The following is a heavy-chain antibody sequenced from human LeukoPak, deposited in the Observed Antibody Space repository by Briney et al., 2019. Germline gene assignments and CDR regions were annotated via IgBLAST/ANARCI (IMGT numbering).Heavy chain of an antibody. V-gene: IGHV3-23*01. Sequence: GGSLRLSCAASGFTFKSYAMTWVRQAPGKGLEWVSAIGGGGDKVFYADSVKGRFTISRDNSKQTLYLQMNSLGAADAAVYYCAKVSSGEHTFWSDFSQDKWFDPWGLGTLVTVAS. CDR2: IGGGGDKV. D-gene: IGHD3-3*01. J-gene: IGHJ5*02. CDR1: GFTFKSYA. CDR3: AKVSSGEHTFWSDFSQDKWFDP.